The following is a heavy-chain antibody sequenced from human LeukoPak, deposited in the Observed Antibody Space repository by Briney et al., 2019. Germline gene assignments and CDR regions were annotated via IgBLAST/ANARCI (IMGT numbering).Heavy chain of an antibody. CDR1: GGSISSSSYY. V-gene: IGHV4-39*07. D-gene: IGHD6-13*01. CDR3: ARGRRVYSSSWYERVSEVIILDY. J-gene: IGHJ4*02. CDR2: INHSGST. Sequence: SETLSLTCTVSGGSISSSSYYWGWIRRPPGKGLEWIGEINHSGSTNYNPSLKSRVTISVDTSKNQFSLKLSSVTAADTAVYYCARGRRVYSSSWYERVSEVIILDYWGQGTLVTVSS.